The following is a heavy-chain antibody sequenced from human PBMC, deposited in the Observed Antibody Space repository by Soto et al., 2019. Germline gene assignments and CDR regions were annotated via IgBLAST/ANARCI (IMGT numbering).Heavy chain of an antibody. J-gene: IGHJ5*02. CDR1: GGSISSGGYY. CDR2: IYYSGST. V-gene: IGHV4-31*03. D-gene: IGHD4-17*01. CDR3: ARSSQSTVTTFDP. Sequence: PSETLSLTCTVSGGSISSGGYYWSWIRQHPGKGLEWIGYIYYSGSTYYNPSLKSRVTISVDTSKNQFSLKLSSVTAADTAVYYCARSSQSTVTTFDPWGQGTLVIGSS.